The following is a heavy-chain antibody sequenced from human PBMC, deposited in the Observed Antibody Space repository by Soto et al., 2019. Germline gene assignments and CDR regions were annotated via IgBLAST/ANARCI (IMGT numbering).Heavy chain of an antibody. J-gene: IGHJ4*02. Sequence: GGSLRLSCVASGFTFSTYAMNWVRQAPGKGLEWVSSISRSSSHTFYAQSVKGRFTISRDDAKNSLFLQMNSLRAEDSAVYYCAKENYYETGGLESWGQGTLVTVSS. V-gene: IGHV3-21*06. CDR3: AKENYYETGGLES. CDR1: GFTFSTYA. D-gene: IGHD3-22*01. CDR2: ISRSSSHT.